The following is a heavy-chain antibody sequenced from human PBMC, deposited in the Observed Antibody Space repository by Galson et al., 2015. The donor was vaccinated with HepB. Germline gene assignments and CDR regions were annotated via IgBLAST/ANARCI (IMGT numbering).Heavy chain of an antibody. CDR2: IIPIFGTA. Sequence: SVKVSCKASGGTFSSYAISWVRQAPGQGLEWMGGIIPIFGTANYAQKFQGRVTITADESTSTAYMELSSLRSEDTAVYYCAREEGDILTGYSHAFDYWGQGTLVTVSS. J-gene: IGHJ4*02. V-gene: IGHV1-69*13. D-gene: IGHD3-9*01. CDR3: AREEGDILTGYSHAFDY. CDR1: GGTFSSYA.